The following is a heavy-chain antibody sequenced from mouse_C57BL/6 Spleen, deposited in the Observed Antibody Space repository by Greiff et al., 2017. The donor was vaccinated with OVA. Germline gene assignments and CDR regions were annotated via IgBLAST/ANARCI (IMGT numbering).Heavy chain of an antibody. CDR2: INYDGSST. V-gene: IGHV5-16*01. J-gene: IGHJ2*01. Sequence: EVKVVESEGGLVQPGSSMKLSCTASGFTFSDYYMAWVRQVPEKGLEWVANINYDGSSTYYLDSLKSRFIISRDNAKNILYLQMSSLKSEDTATYYCARDRGTEYYFDYWGQGTTLTVSS. CDR1: GFTFSDYY. D-gene: IGHD3-1*01. CDR3: ARDRGTEYYFDY.